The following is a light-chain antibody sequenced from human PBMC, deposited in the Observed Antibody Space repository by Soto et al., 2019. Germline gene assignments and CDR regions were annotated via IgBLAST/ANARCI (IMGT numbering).Light chain of an antibody. J-gene: IGLJ1*01. V-gene: IGLV1-40*01. Sequence: QSVLTQPPSVSGAPGQRVTISCTGSSSNIGAGYNIHWYQQLPGTAPKLLIYGNSNRPSGVPDRFSGSKSGTSASLAITGRQAADDADYYCQSYDSSLSSYVFGTGTKVTVL. CDR3: QSYDSSLSSYV. CDR2: GNS. CDR1: SSNIGAGYN.